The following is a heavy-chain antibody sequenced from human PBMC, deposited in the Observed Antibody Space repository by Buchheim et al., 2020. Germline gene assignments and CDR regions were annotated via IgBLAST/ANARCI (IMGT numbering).Heavy chain of an antibody. CDR2: ISYDGSNK. Sequence: QVQLVESGGGVVQPGRSLRLSCAASGFTFSNYAMHWVRQAPGKGLEWVAVISYDGSNKYYADSVKGRFTISRDNSKNTLYLQMNSLRAEDTAVYYCARDYYDSSGYYPHFDYWGQGTL. CDR3: ARDYYDSSGYYPHFDY. V-gene: IGHV3-30-3*01. J-gene: IGHJ4*02. D-gene: IGHD3-22*01. CDR1: GFTFSNYA.